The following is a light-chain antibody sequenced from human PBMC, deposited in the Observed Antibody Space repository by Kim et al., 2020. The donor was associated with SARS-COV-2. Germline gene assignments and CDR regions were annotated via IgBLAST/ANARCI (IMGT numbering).Light chain of an antibody. CDR1: QGISSY. V-gene: IGKV1-9*01. Sequence: SVGDRVTITCRASQGISSYLAWYQQKPGKAPKLLIYAASTLQSGVPSRFSGSGSGTEFTLTISSLQPEDFATYYCQQLNSYPTLTFGPGTKVDIK. CDR3: QQLNSYPTLT. CDR2: AAS. J-gene: IGKJ3*01.